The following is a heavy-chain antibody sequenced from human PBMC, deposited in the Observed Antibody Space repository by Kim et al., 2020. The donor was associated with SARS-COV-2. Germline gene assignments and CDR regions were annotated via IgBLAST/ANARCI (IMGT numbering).Heavy chain of an antibody. CDR3: ARDNFKIGDTAKYYFDY. V-gene: IGHV3-7*01. CDR1: GFTFSSYW. CDR2: IKQDGSEK. J-gene: IGHJ4*02. D-gene: IGHD5-18*01. Sequence: GGSLRLSCAASGFTFSSYWMSWVRQAPGKGLEWVANIKQDGSEKYYVDSVKGRFTISRDNAKNSLYLQMNSLRAEDTAVYYCARDNFKIGDTAKYYFDYWGQGTLVTVSS.